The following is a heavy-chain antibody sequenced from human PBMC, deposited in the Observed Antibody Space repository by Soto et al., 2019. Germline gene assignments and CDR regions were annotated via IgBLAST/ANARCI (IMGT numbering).Heavy chain of an antibody. CDR3: ARGVVVVPAAMYWFDP. D-gene: IGHD2-2*01. V-gene: IGHV4-59*01. CDR2: IYYSGST. J-gene: IGHJ5*02. CDR1: GRSISSYY. Sequence: SETLSLTCTVSGRSISSYYWSWIRQPPGKGLEWIGYIYYSGSTNYNPSLKSRVTISVDTSKNQFSLKLGSVTAADTAVYYCARGVVVVPAAMYWFDPWGQGTLVTVSS.